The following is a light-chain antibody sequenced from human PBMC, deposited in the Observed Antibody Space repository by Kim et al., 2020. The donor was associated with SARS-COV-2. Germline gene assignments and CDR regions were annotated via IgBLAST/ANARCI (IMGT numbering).Light chain of an antibody. V-gene: IGKV3-11*01. J-gene: IGKJ4*01. CDR2: GAS. Sequence: PGTGATLSWRASQSISSSLAWCQQRPGQPPRLVIFGASIRASGIPARFSGSGAGTDFTLTISGLEPEDFAVYYCQQRNNWPPKVTFGGGTKVDIK. CDR3: QQRNNWPPKVT. CDR1: QSISSS.